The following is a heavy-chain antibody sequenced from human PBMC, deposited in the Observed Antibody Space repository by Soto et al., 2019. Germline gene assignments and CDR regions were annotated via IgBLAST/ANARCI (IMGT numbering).Heavy chain of an antibody. CDR3: ARHYYYESINWLDP. D-gene: IGHD3-22*01. Sequence: PSETLSLTCTVSGSFVSSGTYYWNWIRQPPGKGLEWIGYIYYSGRTNYNPSLKSRVTMSADMSRNRFSLRLSSVTAADTAVYYCARHYYYESINWLDPWGKGTLVTV. V-gene: IGHV4-61*01. CDR2: IYYSGRT. CDR1: GSFVSSGTYY. J-gene: IGHJ5*02.